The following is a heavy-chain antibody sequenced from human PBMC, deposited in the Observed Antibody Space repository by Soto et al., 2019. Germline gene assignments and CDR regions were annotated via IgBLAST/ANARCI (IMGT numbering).Heavy chain of an antibody. CDR3: AKRAYDSSGYCDY. CDR1: GFSFSSYG. V-gene: IGHV3-23*01. CDR2: ISGSRGST. D-gene: IGHD3-22*01. J-gene: IGHJ4*02. Sequence: EVQLLESGGGLVQPGGSLRLSCEASGFSFSSYGMSWVRQAPGKGLEWVSAISGSRGSTSYADSVKGRFTISRDNSKNTLYLQMNGLRADDTAVYYCAKRAYDSSGYCDYWGQGTLVTVSS.